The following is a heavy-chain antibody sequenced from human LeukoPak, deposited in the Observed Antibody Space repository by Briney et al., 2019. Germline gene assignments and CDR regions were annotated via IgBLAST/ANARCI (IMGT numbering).Heavy chain of an antibody. CDR2: ISSSGSTI. J-gene: IGHJ4*02. V-gene: IGHV3-48*03. CDR3: ARVSRRGYFDY. Sequence: GGSLRLSCAASGFTFSSYEMNWVRQAPGKGLEWVSYISSSGSTIYYADSVKGRFTISRDNAKNSLYLQMNSLRAEDTAAYYCARVSRRGYFDYWGQGTLVTVSS. CDR1: GFTFSSYE.